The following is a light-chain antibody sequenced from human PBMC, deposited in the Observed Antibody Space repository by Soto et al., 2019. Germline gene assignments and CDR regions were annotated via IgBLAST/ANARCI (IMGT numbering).Light chain of an antibody. CDR2: AAS. CDR1: QTISSY. CDR3: QQSYSTPFT. J-gene: IGKJ3*01. Sequence: DIPMTQSPSSLSASVGDRVTIACRASQTISSYLNWYQQKPGKAPKLLIYAASSLQSGVPSRFSGSGSGTDFTLTISTLQPEDFATYYCQQSYSTPFTFGPGTNMDIK. V-gene: IGKV1-39*01.